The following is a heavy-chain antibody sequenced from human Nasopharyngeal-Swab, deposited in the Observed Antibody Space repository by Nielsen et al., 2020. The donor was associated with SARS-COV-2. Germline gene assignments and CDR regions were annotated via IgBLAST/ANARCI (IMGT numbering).Heavy chain of an antibody. J-gene: IGHJ6*02. D-gene: IGHD5-12*01. CDR3: AKDRDSGDDSDDYYHYYGMDV. CDR1: GFTFSTYA. CDR2: ISGSDYST. Sequence: GGSLRLSCAASGFTFSTYAISWVRQAPGKGLEWVSVISGSDYSTHYADSVKGRFTISRDNSKNTVSLQMNSLRAEDTATYYCAKDRDSGDDSDDYYHYYGMDVWGQGTTVTVSS. V-gene: IGHV3-23*01.